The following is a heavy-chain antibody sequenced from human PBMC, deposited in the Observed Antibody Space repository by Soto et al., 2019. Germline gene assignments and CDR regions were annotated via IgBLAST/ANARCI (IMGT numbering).Heavy chain of an antibody. CDR2: IYYTGTT. CDR3: ARLGGFYQSLDS. V-gene: IGHV4-59*08. J-gene: IGHJ5*01. CDR1: GGSRSSYY. D-gene: IGHD3-22*01. Sequence: SQMISVTCTVAGGSRSSYYSSCIRQPPGKGLEWIGYIYYTGTTTYNPSFKSRLTISVDSSKNQFSLKLTPVTAADTAVYYCARLGGFYQSLDSWGQGALVTVS.